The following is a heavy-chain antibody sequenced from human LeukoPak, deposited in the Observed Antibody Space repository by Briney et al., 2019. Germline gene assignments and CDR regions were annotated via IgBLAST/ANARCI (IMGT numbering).Heavy chain of an antibody. J-gene: IGHJ4*02. Sequence: SETLSLTCTVSGGSISSSSYYWGWIRQPPGKGLEWIGSIYYSGSTYYNPSLKSRVTISVDTSKNQFSLKLSSVTAADTAVYYCAKDIEGTWPPHSWGQGTLVTVSS. D-gene: IGHD2-15*01. CDR3: AKDIEGTWPPHS. CDR1: GGSISSSSYY. CDR2: IYYSGST. V-gene: IGHV4-39*07.